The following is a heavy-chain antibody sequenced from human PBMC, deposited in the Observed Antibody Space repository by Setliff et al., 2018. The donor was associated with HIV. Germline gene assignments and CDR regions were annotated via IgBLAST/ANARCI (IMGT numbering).Heavy chain of an antibody. D-gene: IGHD6-13*01. V-gene: IGHV4-39*07. CDR1: GGSITRSSYY. CDR3: ARGVAAAGL. CDR2: IFYSGHT. J-gene: IGHJ4*02. Sequence: SETLSLTCTVSGGSITRSSYYGAWIRQPPGKGLEWIGNIFYSGHTFYNPSLRSRVTISVDTSKNQFSLKLSSVTAADTAVYYCARGVAAAGLWGQGTLVTVSS.